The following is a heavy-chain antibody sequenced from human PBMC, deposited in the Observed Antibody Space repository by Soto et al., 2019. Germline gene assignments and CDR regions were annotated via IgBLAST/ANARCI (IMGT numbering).Heavy chain of an antibody. CDR3: TGRSDYGNYV. CDR2: ISGSGGST. CDR1: GFTFSSYA. Sequence: GGSLRLSCAASGFTFSSYAMSWVRQAPGKGLEWVSAISGSGGSTYYADSVKGRFTISRDNAKNSLYLQMNSLRAEDTAVYYCTGRSDYGNYVGGQGTLVTVSS. D-gene: IGHD4-17*01. V-gene: IGHV3-23*01. J-gene: IGHJ4*02.